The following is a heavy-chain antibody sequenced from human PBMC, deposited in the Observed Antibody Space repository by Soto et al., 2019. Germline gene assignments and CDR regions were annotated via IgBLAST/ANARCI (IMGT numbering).Heavy chain of an antibody. D-gene: IGHD1-7*01. CDR2: ISNDGSNK. Sequence: QVQLVESGGGVVQPGKSLRLSCAASGFTFNTYGMHWVRQAPGKGPEWVAVISNDGSNKYYADSVKGRFTISRDNSKHTLYLQMNSLRAEDTAVYYCANWNYPQSDWGQGTLVTVFS. J-gene: IGHJ4*02. CDR3: ANWNYPQSD. CDR1: GFTFNTYG. V-gene: IGHV3-30*18.